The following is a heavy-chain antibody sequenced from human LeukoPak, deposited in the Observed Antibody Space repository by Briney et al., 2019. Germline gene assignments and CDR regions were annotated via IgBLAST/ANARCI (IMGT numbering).Heavy chain of an antibody. V-gene: IGHV5-51*01. CDR1: GYSFTSYW. D-gene: IGHD3-10*01. Sequence: GESLKISCKGSGYSFTSYWIGWVRQMPGKGLEWMGIIYPGDSDTRYSPSFQGQVTISADKAISTAYLQWSSLKASDTAMYYCASQRYYYGSGSPWFDYWGQGTLVTVSP. CDR3: ASQRYYYGSGSPWFDY. J-gene: IGHJ4*02. CDR2: IYPGDSDT.